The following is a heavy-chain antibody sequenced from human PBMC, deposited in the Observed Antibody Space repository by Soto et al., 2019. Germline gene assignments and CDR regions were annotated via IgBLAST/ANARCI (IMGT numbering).Heavy chain of an antibody. CDR1: GGSISSSSYY. CDR3: ARSGERDYSNYGGFDP. CDR2: IYYSGST. Sequence: SETLSLTCTVSGGSISSSSYYRGWIRQPPGKGLEWIGSIYYSGSTYYNPSLKSRVTISVDTSKNQFSLKLSSVTAADTAVYYCARSGERDYSNYGGFDPWGQGTLVTVSS. J-gene: IGHJ5*02. D-gene: IGHD4-4*01. V-gene: IGHV4-39*01.